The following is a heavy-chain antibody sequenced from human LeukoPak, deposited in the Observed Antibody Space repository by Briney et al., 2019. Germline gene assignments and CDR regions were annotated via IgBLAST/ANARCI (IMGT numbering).Heavy chain of an antibody. CDR3: ARMGYYYSIPTFFDY. CDR2: IYSGGST. V-gene: IGHV3-66*02. J-gene: IGHJ4*02. CDR1: GFTVSSNY. D-gene: IGHD3-22*01. Sequence: PGGSLRLSCAASGFTVSSNYMSWVRQAPGKGLVWVSVIYSGGSTYYADSVKGRFTISRDNSKNTLYLQMNSLRAEDTAVYYCARMGYYYSIPTFFDYWGQGTLVTVSS.